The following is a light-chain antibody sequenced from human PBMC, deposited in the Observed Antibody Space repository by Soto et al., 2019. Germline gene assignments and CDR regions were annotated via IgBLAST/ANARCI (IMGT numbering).Light chain of an antibody. CDR2: DNN. CDR3: GTWDSSLSAVV. V-gene: IGLV1-51*01. CDR1: SSNIGNNY. Sequence: QSALTQPPSVSAAPGQKVTISCSGTSSNIGNNYVSWYQQVPGTAPKFLIYDNNERPSGIPDRFSASKSGASATLAITGLQTGDEADYYCGTWDSSLSAVVFGGGTKLTVL. J-gene: IGLJ3*02.